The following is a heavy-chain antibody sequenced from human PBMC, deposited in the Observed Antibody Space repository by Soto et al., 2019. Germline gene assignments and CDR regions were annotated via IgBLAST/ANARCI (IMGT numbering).Heavy chain of an antibody. Sequence: PSETLSLTCTVSSGSISRYYWTWIRQPPGKGLEWIGYISYSGSTNYNPSLKSRVTISADTSKNQFSLKLSSVTAADTAVYYCARDSNNYYGMDVWGKGTTVT. CDR2: ISYSGST. D-gene: IGHD7-27*01. CDR1: SGSISRYY. J-gene: IGHJ6*04. CDR3: ARDSNNYYGMDV. V-gene: IGHV4-59*12.